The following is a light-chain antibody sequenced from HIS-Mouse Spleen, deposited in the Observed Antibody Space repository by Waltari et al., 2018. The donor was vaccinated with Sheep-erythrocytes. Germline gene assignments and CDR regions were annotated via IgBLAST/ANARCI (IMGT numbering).Light chain of an antibody. V-gene: IGLV2-14*01. Sequence: QSALTQPASVSGSPGQSITIPCTGTSSYGGCLYSVSWYQHHPGKAPKLMIYEVSNRPSGVSNRFSGSKSGNTASLTISGLQAEDEADYYCSSYTSSSTWVFGGGTKLTVL. CDR3: SSYTSSSTWV. CDR2: EVS. CDR1: SSYGGCLYS. J-gene: IGLJ3*02.